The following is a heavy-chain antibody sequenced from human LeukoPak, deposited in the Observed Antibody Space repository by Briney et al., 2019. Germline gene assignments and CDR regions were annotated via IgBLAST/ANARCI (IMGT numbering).Heavy chain of an antibody. V-gene: IGHV1-8*01. CDR3: ASALRGCSGGSCYSTALYHFDY. Sequence: ASVKVSCKASGYTFTSYDINWVRQATGQGLEWMGWMNPNSGNTGYAQKFQGRVTMTRNTSISTAYMELSSLRSEDTAVYYCASALRGCSGGSCYSTALYHFDYWGQGTLVTVSS. D-gene: IGHD2-15*01. CDR1: GYTFTSYD. CDR2: MNPNSGNT. J-gene: IGHJ4*02.